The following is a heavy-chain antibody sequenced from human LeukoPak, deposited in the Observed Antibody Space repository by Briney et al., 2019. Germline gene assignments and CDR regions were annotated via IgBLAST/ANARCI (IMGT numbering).Heavy chain of an antibody. CDR2: IYYSGST. Sequence: SETLSLTCTVSGGSTSSGDYYWSWIRQPPGKGLEWIGYIYYSGSTYYNPSLKSRVTISVDTSKNQFSLKLSSVTAADSAVYYCARVMATFYYYYMDVWGKGTTVTVSS. CDR1: GGSTSSGDYY. CDR3: ARVMATFYYYYMDV. J-gene: IGHJ6*03. V-gene: IGHV4-30-4*08. D-gene: IGHD5-12*01.